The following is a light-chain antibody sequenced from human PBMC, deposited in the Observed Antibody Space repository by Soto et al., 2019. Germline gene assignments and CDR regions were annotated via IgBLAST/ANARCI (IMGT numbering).Light chain of an antibody. CDR2: EVN. J-gene: IGLJ1*01. CDR3: SSYSSNNILSYV. V-gene: IGLV2-14*03. CDR1: SNDVGGYKY. Sequence: QSVLTQPASVSGAPGQSITISRTGTSNDVGGYKYVSWYQQRPGTAPKLIMFEVNNRPSGVSDRFSGSRSANTASLTISGLQAQDEADYYCSSYSSNNILSYVFGTGTKVTVL.